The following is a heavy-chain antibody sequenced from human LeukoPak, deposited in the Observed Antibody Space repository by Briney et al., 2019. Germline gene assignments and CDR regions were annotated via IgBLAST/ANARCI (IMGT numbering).Heavy chain of an antibody. V-gene: IGHV1-2*06. CDR3: ARGQPYGNYNYFDS. CDR2: INPNTGYP. D-gene: IGHD4-11*01. Sequence: GASVKVSCKASGYTFSGYFIHWVRQAPGQGLEWMGRINPNTGYPNHAQNFQGRVTMTRDTSISTAYMELSRLTTDGTAVYFCARGQPYGNYNYFDSWGQGTLVTVSS. CDR1: GYTFSGYF. J-gene: IGHJ5*01.